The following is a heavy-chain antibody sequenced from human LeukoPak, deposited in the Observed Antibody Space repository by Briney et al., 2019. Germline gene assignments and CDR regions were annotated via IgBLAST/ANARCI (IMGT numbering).Heavy chain of an antibody. CDR1: GFTFSSYS. J-gene: IGHJ3*02. CDR2: ISSSSSTI. D-gene: IGHD6-13*01. Sequence: GGSLRLSCAASGFTFSSYSMNWVRQAPGKGLEWVSYISSSSSTIYYADSVKGRFTISRDNAKNSLYLQMNSLRAEDTAVYYCARDSERSSWYPPKRNDAFDIWGQGTMVTVSS. CDR3: ARDSERSSWYPPKRNDAFDI. V-gene: IGHV3-48*01.